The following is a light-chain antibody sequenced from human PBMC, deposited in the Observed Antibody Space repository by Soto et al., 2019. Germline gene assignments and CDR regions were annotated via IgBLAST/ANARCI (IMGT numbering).Light chain of an antibody. CDR3: CSYAGSSTWV. J-gene: IGLJ3*02. V-gene: IGLV2-23*02. CDR2: DVN. CDR1: RSDVGGYNH. Sequence: QSALTQPASVSGSPGQSITISCTGTRSDVGGYNHVSWYQQHPRKAPKLMIYDVNKRPSGVSNHFSGSKSGNTASLTISGLQVEDEADYYCCSYAGSSTWVFGGGTKLTVL.